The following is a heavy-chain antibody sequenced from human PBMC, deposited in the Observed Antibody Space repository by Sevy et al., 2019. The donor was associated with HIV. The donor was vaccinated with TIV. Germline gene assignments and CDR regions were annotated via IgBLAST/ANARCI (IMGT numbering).Heavy chain of an antibody. Sequence: SSVKVSCKASGGTFSRDGISWVRQAPGQGLEWMWGIISFFDMTNYAQKFQGRVAITADESTSTVYMELSSLRFEDTAVYYCARGGGSGWYYFDSWGQGTLVTVSS. J-gene: IGHJ4*02. CDR1: GGTFSRDG. V-gene: IGHV1-69*13. D-gene: IGHD6-19*01. CDR2: IISFFDMT. CDR3: ARGGGSGWYYFDS.